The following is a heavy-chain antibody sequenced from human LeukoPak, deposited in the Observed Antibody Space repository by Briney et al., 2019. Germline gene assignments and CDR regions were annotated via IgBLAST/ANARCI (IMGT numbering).Heavy chain of an antibody. D-gene: IGHD3-22*01. Sequence: GGSLRLSCAASGFTFSSYSMNWVRQAPGKGLEGVSAIYSGGSTYYADSVKGRCTSSRDNSKNTLYLQMNSLRAEDAAVYYCATEGQYYDSSGYPTWTFDSWGQGTLVTVSS. CDR1: GFTFSSYS. CDR3: ATEGQYYDSSGYPTWTFDS. CDR2: IYSGGST. V-gene: IGHV3-66*02. J-gene: IGHJ4*02.